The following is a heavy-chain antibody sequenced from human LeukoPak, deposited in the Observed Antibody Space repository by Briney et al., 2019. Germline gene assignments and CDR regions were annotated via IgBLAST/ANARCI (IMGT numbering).Heavy chain of an antibody. CDR3: ARDILPRDGYNLYAFDI. CDR1: GFTFSSYE. CDR2: ISSSGSTI. Sequence: GGSLRLSCAASGFTFSSYEMNWVRQAPGKGLEWVSYISSSGSTIYYADSVKGRFTISRDNAKNSLYLQMNSLRAEDTAVYYCARDILPRDGYNLYAFDIWGQGTMVTVSS. J-gene: IGHJ3*02. D-gene: IGHD5-24*01. V-gene: IGHV3-48*03.